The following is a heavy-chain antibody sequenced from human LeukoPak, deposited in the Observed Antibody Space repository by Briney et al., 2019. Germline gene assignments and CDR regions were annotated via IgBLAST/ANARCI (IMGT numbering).Heavy chain of an antibody. CDR2: INTDGTVT. CDR1: GFTFSKYW. Sequence: GSLRLSCAASGFTFSKYWMLWVRQAPGKGLESVSLINTDGTVTTYADSVKGRFTVSRDNPDNTMFLQMNSVRDEDTAVYYCATKQWLAPPPDSWGQGTPVTVSS. J-gene: IGHJ4*02. V-gene: IGHV3-74*01. CDR3: ATKQWLAPPPDS. D-gene: IGHD6-19*01.